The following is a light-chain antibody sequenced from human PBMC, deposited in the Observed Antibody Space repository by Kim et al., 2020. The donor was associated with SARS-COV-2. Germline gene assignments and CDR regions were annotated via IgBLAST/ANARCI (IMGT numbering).Light chain of an antibody. Sequence: GKTVTISCTGRGGGIARNYVQWYQQRPGSAPTTVIYEDNQRPSGVPDRFSGSIDSSSNSASLTISGLKTEDEADYYCQSYDSSNQVFGGGTQLTVL. CDR3: QSYDSSNQV. CDR2: EDN. CDR1: GGGIARNY. J-gene: IGLJ3*02. V-gene: IGLV6-57*02.